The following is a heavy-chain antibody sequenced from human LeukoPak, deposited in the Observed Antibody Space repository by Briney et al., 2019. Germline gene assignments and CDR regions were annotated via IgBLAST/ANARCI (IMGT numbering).Heavy chain of an antibody. Sequence: SETLSLTCTVSGGSISSYYWSWIRQPPGKGPEWIGYSDKSGSTNYNPSLKSRVTISVDTSTNQFSLRLSSVTAADTAVYYCAADRNNRSWYYYWDQGILVTVSS. CDR1: GGSISSYY. J-gene: IGHJ4*02. D-gene: IGHD2/OR15-2a*01. V-gene: IGHV4-59*08. CDR3: AADRNNRSWYYY. CDR2: SDKSGST.